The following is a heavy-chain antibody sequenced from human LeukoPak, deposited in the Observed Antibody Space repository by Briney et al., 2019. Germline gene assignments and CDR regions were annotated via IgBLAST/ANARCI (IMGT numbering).Heavy chain of an antibody. CDR1: GFTFNSYG. CDR2: ISYDGSNK. CDR3: ARINGGLDAFDI. V-gene: IGHV3-30*19. J-gene: IGHJ3*02. D-gene: IGHD3-16*01. Sequence: GRSLRLSCAASGFTFNSYGMHWVRQAPGKGLEWVAVISYDGSNKYYADSVKGRFTISRDNSKNTLYLQMNSLRAEDTAVYYCARINGGLDAFDIWGQGTMVTVSS.